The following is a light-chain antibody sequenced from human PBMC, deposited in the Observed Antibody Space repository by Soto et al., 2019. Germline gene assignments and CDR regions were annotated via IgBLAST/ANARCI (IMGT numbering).Light chain of an antibody. CDR3: SSYTSTNTLV. CDR2: EVI. J-gene: IGLJ1*01. Sequence: QSALTQPASVSGSPGQSITISCTGTSSDVGAYDYVSWYQQHPGNAPKLLIYEVIHRPSGVSDRFSGSKSGNTAPLTISGLRADDEADFYCSSYTSTNTLVFGTGTKVTVL. CDR1: SSDVGAYDY. V-gene: IGLV2-14*01.